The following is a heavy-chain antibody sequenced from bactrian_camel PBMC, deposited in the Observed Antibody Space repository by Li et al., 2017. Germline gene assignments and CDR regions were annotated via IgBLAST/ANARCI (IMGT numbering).Heavy chain of an antibody. Sequence: VQLVESGGGAVPAGGSRRLSCAISGYFYTRGCVGWVRQRPDSEREGIAAIYTGGGTTYYADSVKGRFTISQERANNTVYLQMNNLQPEDTAIYYCAADRAIGCRAGGTWFGRSQYFGQGTQVTVS. D-gene: IGHD2*01. V-gene: IGHV3S40*01. CDR1: GYFYTRGC. J-gene: IGHJ4*01. CDR2: IYTGGGTT.